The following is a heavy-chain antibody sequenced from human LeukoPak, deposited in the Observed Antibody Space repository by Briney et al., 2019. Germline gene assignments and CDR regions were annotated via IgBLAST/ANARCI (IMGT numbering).Heavy chain of an antibody. CDR2: ISSGSSTI. D-gene: IGHD1-1*01. J-gene: IGHJ3*02. CDR1: EFSFRSYS. CDR3: ARVLLERPGIDSFDM. V-gene: IGHV3-48*01. Sequence: GGSLRLSCGASEFSFRSYSMDWVRQAPGKGLEWVSNISSGSSTIYYADSVKGRFTISRDNAGNSLYLHMNSLRAEDTAVYYCARVLLERPGIDSFDMWGQGTMVTVSS.